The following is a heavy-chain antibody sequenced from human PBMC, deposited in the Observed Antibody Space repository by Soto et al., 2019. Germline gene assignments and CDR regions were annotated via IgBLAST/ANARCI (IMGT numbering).Heavy chain of an antibody. V-gene: IGHV3-23*01. CDR2: SSGSGGST. Sequence: PGGSLRLSCAASGFTFSSYAMSWVRQAPGKGPEWVSTSSGSGGSTYCADSVKGRFTISRDNPKNTLYLQMNSLRAEDTAVYYCAKDMGSRDIVVVVAASFDYWGQGALVTVSS. J-gene: IGHJ4*02. D-gene: IGHD2-15*01. CDR1: GFTFSSYA. CDR3: AKDMGSRDIVVVVAASFDY.